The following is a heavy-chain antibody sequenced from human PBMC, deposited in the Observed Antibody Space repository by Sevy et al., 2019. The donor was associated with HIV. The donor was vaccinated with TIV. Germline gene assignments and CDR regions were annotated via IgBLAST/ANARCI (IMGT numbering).Heavy chain of an antibody. CDR1: GFTFSSYT. CDR2: LSYDGSNK. J-gene: IGHJ4*02. V-gene: IGHV3-30-3*01. Sequence: GGSLRLSCAASGFTFSSYTMHWVRQAPGKGLEWVAVLSYDGSNKYYADSVKGRFTISRDNSKNRLFLLMKSLRAEATAVYYCGRGRDMVRGVILDYWGQGTLVTVSS. CDR3: GRGRDMVRGVILDY. D-gene: IGHD3-10*01.